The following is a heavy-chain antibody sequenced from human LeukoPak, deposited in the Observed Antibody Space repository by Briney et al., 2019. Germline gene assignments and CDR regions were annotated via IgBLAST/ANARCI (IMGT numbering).Heavy chain of an antibody. CDR1: GFTFSSYW. D-gene: IGHD3-9*01. Sequence: GGSLRLSCAASGFTFSSYWMSWVRQAPGKGLEWVANIKQDGSEKYYVDSVKGRFTISRDNAKKSLYLQMDSLRAEDTAVYSCATHGYSELRYFDWSTNEWGQGTLVTVSS. CDR2: IKQDGSEK. J-gene: IGHJ4*02. CDR3: ATHGYSELRYFDWSTNE. V-gene: IGHV3-7*01.